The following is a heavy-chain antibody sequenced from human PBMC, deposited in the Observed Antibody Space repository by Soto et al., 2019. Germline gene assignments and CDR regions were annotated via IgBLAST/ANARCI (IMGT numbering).Heavy chain of an antibody. CDR1: GFTFSSYG. Sequence: QVQLVESGGGVVQPGRSLRLSCAASGFTFSSYGMHWVRQAPGKGLEWVAVIWYDGSNKYYADSVKGRFTISRDNSKNTLYLQMNSLRAEDTAVYYCARDPSRITMVRGDFDYWGQGTLVTVSS. CDR2: IWYDGSNK. V-gene: IGHV3-33*01. CDR3: ARDPSRITMVRGDFDY. J-gene: IGHJ4*02. D-gene: IGHD3-10*01.